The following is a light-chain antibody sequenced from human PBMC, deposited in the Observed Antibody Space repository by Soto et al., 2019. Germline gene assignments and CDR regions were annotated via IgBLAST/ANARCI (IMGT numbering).Light chain of an antibody. J-gene: IGLJ2*01. CDR2: EVS. CDR1: SSDVGGYNY. Sequence: QSALTQPPSASGSPGQSVIISCTGTSSDVGGYNYVSWYQQHPGKAPKLMIYEVSKRPSGVPDRFSGSKSGNTASLTVSGLQAEDEADYYCSSYAGSNNPVAFGGGTKLTVL. CDR3: SSYAGSNNPVA. V-gene: IGLV2-8*01.